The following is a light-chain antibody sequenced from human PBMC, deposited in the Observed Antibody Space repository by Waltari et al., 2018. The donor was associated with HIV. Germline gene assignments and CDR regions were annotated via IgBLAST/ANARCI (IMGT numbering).Light chain of an antibody. CDR2: WAS. Sequence: DIVMTQSPDSLAVSLGERATINCKSSQSLLYSSNNKNYLAWYQQKPGQPPKLLIYWASTRQSWVPDRFSGSGSGTDFTLSISSLQAEDVAVYYCQQYYGSPFTFGPGTKVDIK. CDR1: QSLLYSSNNKNY. V-gene: IGKV4-1*01. CDR3: QQYYGSPFT. J-gene: IGKJ3*01.